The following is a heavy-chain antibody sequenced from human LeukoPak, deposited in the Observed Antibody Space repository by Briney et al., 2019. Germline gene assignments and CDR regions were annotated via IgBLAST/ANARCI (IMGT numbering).Heavy chain of an antibody. CDR2: ISGSGDST. V-gene: IGHV3-23*01. D-gene: IGHD6-19*01. Sequence: GGSLRLSCAASGFTFSSYAMSWVRQAPGKGPEWVSAISGSGDSTYYADSVKGRFTISRDYSKNTLYLQMNSLRAEGTAVYYCAKGREAPWYTSGWYDYWGQGTLVTVSS. J-gene: IGHJ4*02. CDR3: AKGREAPWYTSGWYDY. CDR1: GFTFSSYA.